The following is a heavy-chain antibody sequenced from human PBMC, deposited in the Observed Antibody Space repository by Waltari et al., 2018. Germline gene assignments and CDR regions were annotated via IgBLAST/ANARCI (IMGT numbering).Heavy chain of an antibody. CDR3: AKGDYYNTSGYFSFYFEN. CDR1: ALTITNYA. V-gene: IGHV3-23*05. D-gene: IGHD3-22*01. Sequence: EVQLLESGGGLVQPGGTLRLSCEASALTITNYAMSCVRQAPGKGLEWVSGVSSSGSSTFYAESVKGRFTISRDNSKNTVYLQMNSLRGEDTALYYCAKGDYYNTSGYFSFYFENWGQGVLVSVSS. CDR2: VSSSGSST. J-gene: IGHJ4*02.